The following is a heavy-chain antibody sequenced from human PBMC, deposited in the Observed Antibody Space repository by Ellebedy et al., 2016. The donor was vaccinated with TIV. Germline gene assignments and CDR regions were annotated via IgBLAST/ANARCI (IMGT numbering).Heavy chain of an antibody. CDR3: ARIGYSSSSFDY. CDR1: GFTFINYW. J-gene: IGHJ4*02. CDR2: IKQDGSQK. Sequence: PGGSLRLSCAASGFTFINYWMSWVRQAPGNGLEWVANIKQDGSQKDSVDSLKGRFIISRDNPKNSLYLQMNSLRAEDTTVYYCARIGYSSSSFDYWGQGTLVTVSS. V-gene: IGHV3-7*04. D-gene: IGHD6-6*01.